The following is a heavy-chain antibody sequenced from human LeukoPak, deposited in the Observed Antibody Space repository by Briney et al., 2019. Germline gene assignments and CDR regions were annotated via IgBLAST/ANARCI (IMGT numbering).Heavy chain of an antibody. Sequence: ASVKVSCKASGYTFTGYYMHWVRQAPGQGLEWMGRINPNSGGTNYAQKFQGRVTMTGDTSISTAYMELSRLGSDDTAVYYCARDGLLWFGELLNYYMDVWGKGTTVTVSS. CDR3: ARDGLLWFGELLNYYMDV. J-gene: IGHJ6*03. D-gene: IGHD3-10*01. CDR1: GYTFTGYY. CDR2: INPNSGGT. V-gene: IGHV1-2*06.